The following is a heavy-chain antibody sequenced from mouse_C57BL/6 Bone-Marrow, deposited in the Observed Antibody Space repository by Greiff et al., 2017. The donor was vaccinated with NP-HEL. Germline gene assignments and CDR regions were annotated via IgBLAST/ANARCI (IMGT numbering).Heavy chain of an antibody. CDR2: IRNKANGYTT. CDR1: GFTFPDYY. D-gene: IGHD2-4*01. V-gene: IGHV7-3*01. CDR3: ARSIYYDYADDPFYAMDY. Sequence: DVHLVESGGGLVQPGGSLRPSCAASGFTFPDYYISWVRQPPGKALEWLVFIRNKANGYTTEYSASVKGRFTISRDNSQSILYLQMNALRAEDSATYYCARSIYYDYADDPFYAMDYWGQGTSVTVSS. J-gene: IGHJ4*01.